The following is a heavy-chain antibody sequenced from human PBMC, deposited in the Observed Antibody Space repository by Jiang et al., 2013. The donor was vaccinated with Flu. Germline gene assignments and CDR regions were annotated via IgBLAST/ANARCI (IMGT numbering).Heavy chain of an antibody. D-gene: IGHD3-10*01. CDR1: GFTFSSYA. Sequence: VQLVESGEGLVQPGGSLRLSCAASGFTFSSYAMSWVRQAPGKGLEWVSAIGGSGDSKYYADSVKGRFTISRDNSKNTLYLQMNSLRAEDTAVYYCAKALTMVRGVHPYYFDYWGQGTLVTVS. V-gene: IGHV3-23*04. CDR2: IGGSGDSK. CDR3: AKALTMVRGVHPYYFDY. J-gene: IGHJ4*02.